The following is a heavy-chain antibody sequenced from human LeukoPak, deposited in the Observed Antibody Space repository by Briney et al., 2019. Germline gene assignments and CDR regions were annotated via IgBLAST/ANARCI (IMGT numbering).Heavy chain of an antibody. Sequence: GGSLRLSCAASGFSISGYWMTWVRQAPGKGPEWVGNIQHDGKVKNYVDSVRGRFTISRDNAKNSLYLQMNSLRAEDTAVYYCARSIPAGNRRWGQGTLVTVSS. CDR2: IQHDGKVK. V-gene: IGHV3-7*03. J-gene: IGHJ4*02. D-gene: IGHD2-2*01. CDR1: GFSISGYW. CDR3: ARSIPAGNRR.